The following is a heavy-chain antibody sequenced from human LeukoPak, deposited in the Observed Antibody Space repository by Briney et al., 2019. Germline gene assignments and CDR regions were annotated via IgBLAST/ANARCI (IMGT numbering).Heavy chain of an antibody. D-gene: IGHD2-2*01. Sequence: SETLSLTCAVYGGSFSGYYWSWIRQPPGKGLEWIGEINHSGSTNYNPSLKSRVTISVDTSKNHFSLKLSSVTAADTAVYYCASSHMLQYCSRPNCGREFDYWGQGTLVTVSS. J-gene: IGHJ4*02. CDR3: ASSHMLQYCSRPNCGREFDY. CDR2: INHSGST. V-gene: IGHV4-34*01. CDR1: GGSFSGYY.